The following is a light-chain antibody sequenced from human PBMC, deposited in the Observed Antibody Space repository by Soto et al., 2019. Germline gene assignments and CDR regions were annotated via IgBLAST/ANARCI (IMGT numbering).Light chain of an antibody. V-gene: IGLV2-14*01. J-gene: IGLJ1*01. CDR3: SSYTSSSTLDV. Sequence: QSALTQPASVSGSPGQSITISCTGTNSEVGGYNYVSWYQQHPGKAPKLMIYDVSNRPSGVSNRFSGSKSGNTASLTISGLQAEDEADYYCSSYTSSSTLDVFGTGTKVTVL. CDR1: NSEVGGYNY. CDR2: DVS.